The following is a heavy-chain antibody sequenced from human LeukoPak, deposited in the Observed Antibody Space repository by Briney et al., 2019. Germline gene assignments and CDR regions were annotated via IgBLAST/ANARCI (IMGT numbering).Heavy chain of an antibody. J-gene: IGHJ4*02. D-gene: IGHD2-15*01. CDR1: GFTLSSYA. CDR3: AKDREDIVVVVAAESFDY. CDR2: ISGSGGST. V-gene: IGHV3-23*01. Sequence: PGGSLRLSCAASGFTLSSYAMSWVGQAPGKGLEWVSAISGSGGSTYYADSVKGRFTISRDNSKNTLYLQMNSLRAEDTAVYYCAKDREDIVVVVAAESFDYWGQVTLVTVSS.